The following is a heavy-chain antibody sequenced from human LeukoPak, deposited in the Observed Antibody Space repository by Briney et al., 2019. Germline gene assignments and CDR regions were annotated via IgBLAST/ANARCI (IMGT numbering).Heavy chain of an antibody. CDR1: GGSIRSGDYY. V-gene: IGHV4-30-4*01. CDR2: IYYSGNT. J-gene: IGHJ4*02. Sequence: SETLSLTCTVSGGSIRSGDYYWGWMRQPPGKGLEWFGYIYYSGNTYYNPSLKSRVTISVDTSKNQFSLKLSSVTAADTAVYYCATSLLYCSGGSCYFGLDYWGQGILVTVSS. D-gene: IGHD2-15*01. CDR3: ATSLLYCSGGSCYFGLDY.